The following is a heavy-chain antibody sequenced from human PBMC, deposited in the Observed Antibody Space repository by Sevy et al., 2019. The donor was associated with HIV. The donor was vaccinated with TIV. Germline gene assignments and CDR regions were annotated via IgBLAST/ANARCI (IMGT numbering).Heavy chain of an antibody. Sequence: GGSLRLSCAASGFTFSEYYMSWVRLAPGRGLEWLSHISASGSDVYYGGSVKGRFTISRDNTKNLLYLQMNSLSPDDTAVYYCMRSPGYTTGWETHSSHRCDSWGQGTQVTVSS. J-gene: IGHJ4*02. CDR3: MRSPGYTTGWETHSSHRCDS. CDR2: ISASGSDV. D-gene: IGHD2-2*02. V-gene: IGHV3-11*01. CDR1: GFTFSEYY.